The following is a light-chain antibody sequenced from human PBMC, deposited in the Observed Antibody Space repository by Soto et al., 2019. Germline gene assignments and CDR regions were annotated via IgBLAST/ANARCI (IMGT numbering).Light chain of an antibody. Sequence: QSVLPQPPSVSGAPGQGVTISCTGSSSNIGAGYDVHWYQQLPGTAPKLLIYGNSNRPSGVPDRFSGSKSGTSASLAITGLQAEDEADYYCQSYDSSLSGLVFGGGTKLTV. J-gene: IGLJ3*02. V-gene: IGLV1-40*01. CDR2: GNS. CDR3: QSYDSSLSGLV. CDR1: SSNIGAGYD.